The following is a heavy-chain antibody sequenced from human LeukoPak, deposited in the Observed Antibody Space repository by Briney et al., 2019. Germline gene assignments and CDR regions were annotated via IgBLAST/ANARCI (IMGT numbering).Heavy chain of an antibody. V-gene: IGHV3-21*01. Sequence: TGGSLRLSCAASGFTFSSYIMNWVRQAPGKGLEWVSSISSSSSYIYYADSVKGRFTISRDNAKNSLYLQMNSLRAEDTAVYYCARVLVHYDSSGYHNWFDPWGQGTLVTVSS. J-gene: IGHJ5*02. CDR1: GFTFSSYI. CDR2: ISSSSSYI. D-gene: IGHD3-22*01. CDR3: ARVLVHYDSSGYHNWFDP.